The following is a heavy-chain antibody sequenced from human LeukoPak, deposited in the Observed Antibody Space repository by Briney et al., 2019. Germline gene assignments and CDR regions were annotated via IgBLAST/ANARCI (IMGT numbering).Heavy chain of an antibody. D-gene: IGHD6-19*01. CDR1: GGTFSSYA. CDR2: IIPIFGTA. CDR3: ARGGLYSSGWLFDY. V-gene: IGHV1-69*05. J-gene: IGHJ4*02. Sequence: ASVKVSCKASGGTFSSYAISWVRQAPGQGLEWMGRIIPIFGTANYAQKFQGRVTITTDESTSTAYMELSSLRSEDTAVYYCARGGLYSSGWLFDYWGRGTLVTVSS.